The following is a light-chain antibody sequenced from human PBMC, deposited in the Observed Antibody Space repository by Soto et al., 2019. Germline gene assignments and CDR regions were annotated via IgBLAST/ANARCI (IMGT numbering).Light chain of an antibody. CDR2: AAS. CDR1: QTITSD. V-gene: IGKV1-39*01. J-gene: IGKJ2*01. Sequence: DIQMTQSPSSLSASVGDRVTITCRASQTITSDLNWYQQRPGKAPKLLIYAASNLQSGVPSRFSGSGSGTDFTLTISSLQPEDFATYYCQQTYSTPHTFGQGTKVDIK. CDR3: QQTYSTPHT.